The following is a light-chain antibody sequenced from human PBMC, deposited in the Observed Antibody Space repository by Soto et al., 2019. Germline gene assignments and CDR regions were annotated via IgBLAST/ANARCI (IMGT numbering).Light chain of an antibody. CDR3: TSYTTSGTPYV. V-gene: IGLV2-14*03. CDR1: SSDVGGHNY. J-gene: IGLJ1*01. CDR2: DVN. Sequence: QSALTQPASVSGSPGQSITISCTGTSSDVGGHNYVCWYQQHPGKVPKLMIFDVNNRPSGVSNRFSGSKSGNTASLTISGLQAEDEADYYCTSYTTSGTPYVFGTGTKLTVL.